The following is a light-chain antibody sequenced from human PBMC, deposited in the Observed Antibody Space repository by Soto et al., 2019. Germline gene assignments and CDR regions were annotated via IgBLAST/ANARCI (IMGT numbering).Light chain of an antibody. CDR1: SSDVGGYNY. Sequence: QSVLTQPPSASGSPGQSVTISCTGTSSDVGGYNYVSWYQQYPGKAPKLMIYGVTKRPSGVPDRFSGSKSGNTASLTVSGLQAEDEADYYCSSYAGSNNLVFGGGTQLTVL. V-gene: IGLV2-8*01. J-gene: IGLJ2*01. CDR3: SSYAGSNNLV. CDR2: GVT.